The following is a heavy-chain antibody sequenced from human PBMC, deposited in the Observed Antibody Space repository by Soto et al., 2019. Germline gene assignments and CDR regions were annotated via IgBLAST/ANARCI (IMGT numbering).Heavy chain of an antibody. D-gene: IGHD3-3*01. CDR2: ISGSGGST. CDR1: GFTFTTYT. CDR3: AKDFGLLRFLEWSIIGQGTDY. J-gene: IGHJ4*02. V-gene: IGHV3-23*01. Sequence: GGSLRLSCAASGFTFTTYTMSWVRQAPGKGLEWVSAISGSGGSTSYADSVKGRFTISRDNSKNTLYLQMNSLRAEDTAVYYCAKDFGLLRFLEWSIIGQGTDYWGQGTLVTVSP.